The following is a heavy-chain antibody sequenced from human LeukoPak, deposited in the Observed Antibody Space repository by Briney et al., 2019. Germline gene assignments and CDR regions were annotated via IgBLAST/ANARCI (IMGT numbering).Heavy chain of an antibody. CDR3: ARGAKYSFDY. CDR2: ISPDGSIT. J-gene: IGHJ4*02. V-gene: IGHV3-74*01. CDR1: GFTFSNFW. Sequence: GGSLRLSCAASGFTFSNFWMHWVRQAPGKGLVCVSRISPDGSITIYADSVKGRFTISRDNAKNTLYLQMSGLRAEDTAVYYCARGAKYSFDYWGQGTLVTVSS.